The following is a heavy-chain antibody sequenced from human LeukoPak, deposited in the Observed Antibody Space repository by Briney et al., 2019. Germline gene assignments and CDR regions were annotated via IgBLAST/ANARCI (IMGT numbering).Heavy chain of an antibody. CDR1: GFTFSSYE. CDR2: ISSSGSTI. Sequence: GGSLRLSCAASGFTFSSYEMNWVRQAPGEGLEWVSYISSSGSTIYYADSVKGRFTISRDNAKNSLYLQMNSLRAEDTAVYYCAELGITMIGGVWGKGTTVTISP. J-gene: IGHJ6*04. V-gene: IGHV3-48*03. CDR3: AELGITMIGGV. D-gene: IGHD3-10*02.